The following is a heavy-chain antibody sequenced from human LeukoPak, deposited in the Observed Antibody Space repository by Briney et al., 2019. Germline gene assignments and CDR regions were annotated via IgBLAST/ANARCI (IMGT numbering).Heavy chain of an antibody. CDR1: GFTLSSYA. Sequence: GGSLRLSCAASGFTLSSYAMSWVRQGPGKGLEWVSAISVSGNTYHADSVKGRFTISRDSSKNTLYLQMNSLRAGDAAVYYCARGSSSWPYYYYYMDVWGKGTTVTVSS. CDR3: ARGSSSWPYYYYYMDV. D-gene: IGHD6-13*01. V-gene: IGHV3-23*01. J-gene: IGHJ6*03. CDR2: ISVSGNT.